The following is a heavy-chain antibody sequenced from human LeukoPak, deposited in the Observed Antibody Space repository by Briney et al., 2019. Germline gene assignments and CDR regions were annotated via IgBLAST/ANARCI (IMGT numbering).Heavy chain of an antibody. V-gene: IGHV3-48*03. CDR2: ISGSGGTT. Sequence: GGSLRLSCAASGFTFSGYEMNWVRQAPGKGLEWVSYISGSGGTTLYADSVKGRFTISRDNAKNTLYLQMNSLRAEDTAVYYCVRGTTAWNGMDVWGQGTAVTVSS. CDR3: VRGTTAWNGMDV. CDR1: GFTFSGYE. J-gene: IGHJ6*02. D-gene: IGHD2-2*01.